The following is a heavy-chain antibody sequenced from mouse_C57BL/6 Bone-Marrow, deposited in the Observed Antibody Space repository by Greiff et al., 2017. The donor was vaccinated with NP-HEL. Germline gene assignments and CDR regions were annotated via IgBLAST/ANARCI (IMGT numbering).Heavy chain of an antibody. CDR3: ARPHYGSSPWFAY. CDR2: ISSGSSTI. Sequence: DVQLQESGGGLVKPGGSLKLSCAASGFTFSDYGMHWVRQAPEKGLEWVAYISSGSSTIYYADTVKGRFTISRDNAKNTLCLQMTSLSSEDTAMYYCARPHYGSSPWFAYWGQGTLGTVSA. J-gene: IGHJ3*01. D-gene: IGHD1-1*01. CDR1: GFTFSDYG. V-gene: IGHV5-17*01.